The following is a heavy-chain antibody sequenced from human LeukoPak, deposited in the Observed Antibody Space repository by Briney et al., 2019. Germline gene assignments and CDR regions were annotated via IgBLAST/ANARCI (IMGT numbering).Heavy chain of an antibody. J-gene: IGHJ4*02. CDR2: IYSGGST. CDR3: PRYLGLAGYYFDY. Sequence: GGSLRLSCAASGFSVSSNYMSWVPQAPGKGLEWVSVIYSGGSTYYADSAKGRFTISRDNSKNTLYLQMNSLRAEDTAVYYCPRYLGLAGYYFDYWGQGTLVTVSS. CDR1: GFSVSSNY. D-gene: IGHD6-19*01. V-gene: IGHV3-66*02.